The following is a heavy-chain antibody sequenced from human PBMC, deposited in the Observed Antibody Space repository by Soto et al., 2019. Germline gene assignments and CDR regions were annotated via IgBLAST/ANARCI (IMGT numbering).Heavy chain of an antibody. J-gene: IGHJ4*02. Sequence: PGGSLRLSCAASGFTFSSYYMRWVRQAPGKGLEWVSGIYSGGSTYYTDSVKGRFTISRDNSKNTLYLQMNSLRAEDTAVYYCARDWNDKKDYWGQGTLVTVSS. V-gene: IGHV3-66*01. D-gene: IGHD1-1*01. CDR1: GFTFSSYY. CDR2: IYSGGST. CDR3: ARDWNDKKDY.